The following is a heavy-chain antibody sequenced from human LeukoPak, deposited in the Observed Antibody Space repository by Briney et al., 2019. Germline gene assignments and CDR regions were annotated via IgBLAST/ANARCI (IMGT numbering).Heavy chain of an antibody. J-gene: IGHJ4*02. CDR2: IYYSGST. D-gene: IGHD1-26*01. V-gene: IGHV4-31*03. Sequence: SETLSLTCTVSGGSISSGGYYWSWLRQHPGKGLEWIGYIYYSGSTYYNPSLKSRVTISVDTSKNQFSLKLSSVTAADTAVYYCARGLWAPRFDYWGQGTLVTVSS. CDR1: GGSISSGGYY. CDR3: ARGLWAPRFDY.